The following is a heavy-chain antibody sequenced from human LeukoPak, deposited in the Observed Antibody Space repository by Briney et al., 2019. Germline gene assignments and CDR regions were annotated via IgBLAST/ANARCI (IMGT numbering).Heavy chain of an antibody. D-gene: IGHD3-10*01. V-gene: IGHV4-4*07. J-gene: IGHJ6*03. CDR2: IYTSGST. CDR3: ARSGWSRGGSGDLNYGSGSSKRRNYYYCYMDV. CDR1: GGSLSSYY. Sequence: SVTLSLPRTDSGGSLSSYYRRWIRQPARKGLAWVGRIYTSGSTNHNPPLKSRATIPVDTSKNQFSLKLSSVTAAEMAVYYCARSGWSRGGSGDLNYGSGSSKRRNYYYCYMDVWGKGTAVTISS.